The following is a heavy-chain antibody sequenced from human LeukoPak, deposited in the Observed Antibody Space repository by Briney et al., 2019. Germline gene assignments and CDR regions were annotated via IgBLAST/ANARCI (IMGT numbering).Heavy chain of an antibody. J-gene: IGHJ2*01. V-gene: IGHV3-74*01. CDR1: GFTFSSYW. CDR3: ASSYEGPWYFDL. CDR2: INSDGSST. D-gene: IGHD5-12*01. Sequence: GGSLRLSCAASGFTFSSYWMHWVRQAPGKGLVWVSRINSDGSSTSYADSVKGRFTISRHNSKNTLYLQMNSLRAEDTAVYYCASSYEGPWYFDLWGRGTLVTVSS.